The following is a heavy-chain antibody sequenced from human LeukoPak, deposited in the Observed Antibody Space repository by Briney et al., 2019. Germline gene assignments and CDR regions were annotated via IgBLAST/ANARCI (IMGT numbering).Heavy chain of an antibody. D-gene: IGHD5-24*01. J-gene: IGHJ4*02. CDR1: GFTFSSYW. Sequence: PGGSLRLSCAASGFTFSSYWMHWVRQAPGKGLVWVSRINSDGSSTSYADSVKGRFTISRDNAKNTLYLQMNSLRAGDTAVYYCAGAGPSSMAVQTAPGTPSTLGCWGQGTLVTVSS. CDR3: AGAGPSSMAVQTAPGTPSTLGC. V-gene: IGHV3-74*01. CDR2: INSDGSST.